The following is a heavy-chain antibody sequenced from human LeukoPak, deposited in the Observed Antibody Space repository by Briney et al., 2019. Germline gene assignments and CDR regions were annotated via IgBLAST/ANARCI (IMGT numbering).Heavy chain of an antibody. J-gene: IGHJ4*02. D-gene: IGHD2-2*01. CDR1: GYTFTSYG. CDR2: ISAYNGNT. V-gene: IGHV1-18*01. CDR3: ARVDDPVVPAAIDY. Sequence: ASVKVSCKASGYTFTSYGISWVQQAPGQGLEWMGWISAYNGNTNYAQKLQGRVTMTTDTSTSTAYMELRSLRSDDTAVYYCARVDDPVVPAAIDYWGQGTLVTVSS.